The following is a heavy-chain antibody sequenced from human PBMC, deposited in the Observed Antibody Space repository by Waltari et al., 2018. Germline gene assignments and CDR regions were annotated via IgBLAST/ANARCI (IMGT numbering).Heavy chain of an antibody. D-gene: IGHD3-22*01. Sequence: QVQLVESGGGVVQPGGSLRLSCAASGFSFSTHGVHWVRQAPGKGLEWVAFVSYDGINKHYADSVKGRFTISKDNSNNMLYLQMNSLRAEDTAVYYCAKGADSSGYFSNWFDPWGQGTLVTVSS. V-gene: IGHV3-30*02. CDR1: GFSFSTHG. CDR3: AKGADSSGYFSNWFDP. J-gene: IGHJ5*02. CDR2: VSYDGINK.